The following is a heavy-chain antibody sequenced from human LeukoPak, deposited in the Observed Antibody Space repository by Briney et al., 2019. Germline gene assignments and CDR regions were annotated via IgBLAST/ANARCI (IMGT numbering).Heavy chain of an antibody. Sequence: PSETLSLTCTVSGGPISSSSYYWGWIRQPPGKGLEWIGSMYYSGSTNYNPSLKSRVTISVDTSKNQFSLKLSSVTAADTAGYYCERGGLWFGEIDYWGREPLVTVS. V-gene: IGHV4-39*07. J-gene: IGHJ4*02. CDR3: ERGGLWFGEIDY. D-gene: IGHD3-10*01. CDR1: GGPISSSSYY. CDR2: MYYSGST.